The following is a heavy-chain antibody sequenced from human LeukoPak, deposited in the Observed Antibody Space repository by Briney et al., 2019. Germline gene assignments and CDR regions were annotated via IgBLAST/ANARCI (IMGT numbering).Heavy chain of an antibody. J-gene: IGHJ4*02. Sequence: GRSLRLSCAASGFTFSSYAMHWVRQAPGKGLEWVANIKQDGSEKYYVDSVKGRFTISRDNAKNSLYLQMNSLRAEDTAVYYCARAMIVVVKATGLTDYWGQGTLVTVSS. CDR2: IKQDGSEK. CDR1: GFTFSSYA. V-gene: IGHV3-7*01. CDR3: ARAMIVVVKATGLTDY. D-gene: IGHD3-22*01.